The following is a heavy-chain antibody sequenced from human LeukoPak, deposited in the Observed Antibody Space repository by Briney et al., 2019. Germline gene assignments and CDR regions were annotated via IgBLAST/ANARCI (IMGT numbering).Heavy chain of an antibody. CDR3: AKVSGYSSSWYPNDAFDI. Sequence: ASVRVSCKASGYTFTGYYLHWVRQALGQGLEWMGWINPNSGVTNYAQKFQGRVTMTRDTSISTAYMELSRLRSDDTAVYYCAKVSGYSSSWYPNDAFDIWGQGTMVTVSS. CDR1: GYTFTGYY. J-gene: IGHJ3*02. CDR2: INPNSGVT. D-gene: IGHD6-13*01. V-gene: IGHV1-2*02.